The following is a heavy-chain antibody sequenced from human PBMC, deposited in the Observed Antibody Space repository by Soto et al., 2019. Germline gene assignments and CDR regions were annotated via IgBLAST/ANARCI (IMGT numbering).Heavy chain of an antibody. Sequence: SETLSLPCTVSGGSISSYYWSWIRQPPGKGLEWIGYIYYSGSTNYNHSLKSRVTISADTSKNQFSLKLKSVTAADTAVYYCAMTEWLSTGSFDYWGQGTLVTVSS. CDR1: GGSISSYY. D-gene: IGHD3-3*01. CDR3: AMTEWLSTGSFDY. V-gene: IGHV4-59*08. J-gene: IGHJ4*02. CDR2: IYYSGST.